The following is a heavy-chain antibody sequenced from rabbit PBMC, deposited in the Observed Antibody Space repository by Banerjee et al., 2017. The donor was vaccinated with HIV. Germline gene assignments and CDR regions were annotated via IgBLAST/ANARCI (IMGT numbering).Heavy chain of an antibody. J-gene: IGHJ3*01. D-gene: IGHD7-1*01. V-gene: IGHV1S45*01. CDR1: GFSFSGSYW. CDR2: IHASSGNT. Sequence: QEQLEESGGDLVKPEGSLTLTCTASGFSFSGSYWTCWVRQAPGKGLELMACIHASSGNTVYASWAKGRFTISKTSSTTVTLQMTSLTAADTATYFCLRRWHSTDLWGQGTLVTVS. CDR3: LRRWHSTDL.